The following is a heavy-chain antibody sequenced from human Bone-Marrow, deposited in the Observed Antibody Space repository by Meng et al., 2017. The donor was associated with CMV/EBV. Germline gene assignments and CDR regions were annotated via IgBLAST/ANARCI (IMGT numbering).Heavy chain of an antibody. V-gene: IGHV3-48*03. CDR2: ISSSGSTI. CDR1: GFTFSSYE. D-gene: IGHD2-2*02. J-gene: IGHJ6*02. Sequence: GGSLRLSCAASGFTFSSYEMNWVRQAPGKGLEWLSYISSSGSTIYYADSVKGRFTISRDNAKNSLYLQMNSLRAEDTAVYYCARDSYCSSTSCYSRYYCGMDVWGQGTTVTVSS. CDR3: ARDSYCSSTSCYSRYYCGMDV.